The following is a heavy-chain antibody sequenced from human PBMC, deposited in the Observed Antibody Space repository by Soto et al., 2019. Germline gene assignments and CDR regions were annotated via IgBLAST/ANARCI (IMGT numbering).Heavy chain of an antibody. J-gene: IGHJ4*02. CDR3: ARAQGGVRGVVAD. CDR1: GGSISSGGYS. D-gene: IGHD2-15*01. V-gene: IGHV4-30-2*01. Sequence: QLQLQESGSGLVKPSQTLSLTCAVSGGSISSGGYSWSWIRQPPGKGLAWIGYIYHSGSTYYNPSLRSRVTISVDRSKNQFSLTLSSVTAADTAVYYCARAQGGVRGVVADWGQGTLVTVSS. CDR2: IYHSGST.